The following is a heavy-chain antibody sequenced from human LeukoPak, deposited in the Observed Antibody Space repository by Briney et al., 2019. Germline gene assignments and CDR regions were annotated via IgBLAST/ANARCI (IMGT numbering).Heavy chain of an antibody. CDR1: GFTFSSYS. V-gene: IGHV3-21*01. Sequence: PGGSLRLSCAASGFTFSSYSMNWVRQAPGKGLEWVSSISSSSSYIYYADSVKGRFTISRDNAKNSLYLQMNSLRAEDTAVYYCARGPRGMVTTSDYWGQGTLVTVSS. D-gene: IGHD4-17*01. CDR2: ISSSSSYI. CDR3: ARGPRGMVTTSDY. J-gene: IGHJ4*02.